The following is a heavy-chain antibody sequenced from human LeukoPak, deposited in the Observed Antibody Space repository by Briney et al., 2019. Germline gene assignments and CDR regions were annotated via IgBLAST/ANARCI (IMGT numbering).Heavy chain of an antibody. CDR2: INYSGTT. Sequence: SETLSLTCTVSGGAIISDNFYWGWVRQPPGKGLEWVGSINYSGTTYYNPSLRSRVSISVDTSRTQFLLRLNSATAADTAVYYCGRLFDPWGQGILVTVSS. CDR3: GRLFDP. J-gene: IGHJ5*02. V-gene: IGHV4-39*01. CDR1: GGAIISDNFY.